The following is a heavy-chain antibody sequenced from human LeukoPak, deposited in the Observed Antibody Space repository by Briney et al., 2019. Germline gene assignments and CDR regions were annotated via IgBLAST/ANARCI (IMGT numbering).Heavy chain of an antibody. V-gene: IGHV1-24*01. J-gene: IGHJ4*02. CDR1: GYTLTELS. CDR2: FDPEDGET. D-gene: IGHD6-13*01. Sequence: ASVKVSCMVSGYTLTELSMHWGRQAPGKGLGWMGGFDPEDGETIYAQKFQGRVTMTEDTSTDTAYMELSSLRSEDTAVYYCATDLVAAAGKEVDDYWGQGTLVTVSS. CDR3: ATDLVAAAGKEVDDY.